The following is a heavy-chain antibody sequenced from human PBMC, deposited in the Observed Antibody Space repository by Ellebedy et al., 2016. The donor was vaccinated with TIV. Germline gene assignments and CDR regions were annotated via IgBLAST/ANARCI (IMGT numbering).Heavy chain of an antibody. Sequence: PGGSLRLSCAASGFSFTSYGMHWVRHSPGKWLDWLAFIWYDGTDESYAESVEGRFSSYRDNSKNTLYLHMKSLRAEDTAIYYCARDSRGRWTRLDHWGQGTMLIVSS. J-gene: IGHJ4*02. CDR2: IWYDGTDE. CDR1: GFSFTSYG. V-gene: IGHV3-33*01. D-gene: IGHD2-15*01. CDR3: ARDSRGRWTRLDH.